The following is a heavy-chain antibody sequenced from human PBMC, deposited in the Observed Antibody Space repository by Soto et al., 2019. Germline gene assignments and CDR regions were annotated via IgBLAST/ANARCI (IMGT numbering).Heavy chain of an antibody. CDR1: GGSISSSSHY. V-gene: IGHV4-39*01. D-gene: IGHD1-26*01. CDR2: IYYSGST. CDR3: ARLREVFDEWERPKPFDS. J-gene: IGHJ4*02. Sequence: TLSLTCTVSGGSISSSSHYWGWIRQPPGKGLEWIGYIYYSGSTYYNPSLKSRVTISIDTSKNQFSLKVSSVTAADTALYYCARLREVFDEWERPKPFDSWGQGTLVTVSS.